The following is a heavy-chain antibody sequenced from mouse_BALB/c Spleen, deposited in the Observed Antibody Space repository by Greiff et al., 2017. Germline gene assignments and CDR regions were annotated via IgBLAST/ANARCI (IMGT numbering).Heavy chain of an antibody. CDR2: IWTGGGT. Sequence: QVQLKESGPGLVAPSQSLSITCTVSGFSLTSYDISWIRQPPGKGLEWLGVIWTGGGTNYNSAFMSRLSISKDNSKSQVFLKMNSLQTDDTAIYYCVTGTGAYWGQGTLVTVSA. V-gene: IGHV2-9-2*01. J-gene: IGHJ3*01. D-gene: IGHD4-1*01. CDR1: GFSLTSYD. CDR3: VTGTGAY.